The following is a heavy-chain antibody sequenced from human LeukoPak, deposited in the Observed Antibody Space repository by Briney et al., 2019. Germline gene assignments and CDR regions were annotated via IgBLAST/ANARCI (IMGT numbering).Heavy chain of an antibody. V-gene: IGHV3-23*01. Sequence: PGGSLRLSCAASGFTFSSYWMHWVRQAPGKGLVWVSAISGSGGSTYYADSVKGRFTISRDNSKNTLYLQMNSLRAEDTAVYYCAKALIRGPAPDYYYYYMDVWGKGTTVTISS. D-gene: IGHD3-16*01. J-gene: IGHJ6*03. CDR2: ISGSGGST. CDR3: AKALIRGPAPDYYYYYMDV. CDR1: GFTFSSYW.